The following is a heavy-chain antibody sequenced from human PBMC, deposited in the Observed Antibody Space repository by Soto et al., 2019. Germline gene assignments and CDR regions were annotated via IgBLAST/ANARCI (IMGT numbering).Heavy chain of an antibody. CDR3: ASLYDSSGKPDY. CDR1: GYTFTSYA. J-gene: IGHJ4*02. Sequence: ASVKVSCKASGYTFTSYAMHWVRQAPGQRLEWMGWINAGNGNTKYSQRFQGRVTITRDTSASAAYMELSSLRSEDTAVYYCASLYDSSGKPDYWGQGTLVTVSS. CDR2: INAGNGNT. D-gene: IGHD3-22*01. V-gene: IGHV1-3*01.